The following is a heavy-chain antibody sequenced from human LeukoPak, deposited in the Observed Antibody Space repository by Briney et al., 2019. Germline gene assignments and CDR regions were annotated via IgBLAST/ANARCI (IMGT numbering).Heavy chain of an antibody. CDR1: GGSISSYY. CDR2: IYYSGST. D-gene: IGHD2-21*01. V-gene: IGHV4-59*01. Sequence: SETLSFTCTVSGGSISSYYWSWIRQPPGKGLEWIGYIYYSGSTNYNPSLKSRVTISVDTSKNQFSLKLSSVTAADTAVYYCASLIPPNAFDIWGQGTMVTVSS. CDR3: ASLIPPNAFDI. J-gene: IGHJ3*02.